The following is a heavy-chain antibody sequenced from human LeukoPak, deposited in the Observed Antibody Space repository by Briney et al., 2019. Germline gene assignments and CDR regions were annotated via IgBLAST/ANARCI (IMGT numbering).Heavy chain of an antibody. CDR3: ARDSRVYYGSGSYYRSFDY. V-gene: IGHV4-31*03. J-gene: IGHJ4*02. Sequence: SETLSLTCTVSGGSISSGGYYWSWIRQHPGKGLEWIGYIYYSGSTYYNPSFKSRVTISVDTSKNQFSLKLSSVTAADTAVYYCARDSRVYYGSGSYYRSFDYWGQGTLVTVSS. D-gene: IGHD3-10*01. CDR1: GGSISSGGYY. CDR2: IYYSGST.